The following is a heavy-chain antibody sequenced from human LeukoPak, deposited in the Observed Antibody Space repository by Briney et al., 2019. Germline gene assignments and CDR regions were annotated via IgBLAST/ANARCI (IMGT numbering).Heavy chain of an antibody. CDR2: INPNGGGT. D-gene: IGHD6-6*01. CDR3: ARVPTAKRFEYSSSGPGYFQH. V-gene: IGHV1-2*02. Sequence: ASVKVSCKASGYTFTGYYMHWLRQAPGQGLEWMGWINPNGGGTNYAQKFQGRVTMTRDTSISTAYMELSRLRSDDTAVYYCARVPTAKRFEYSSSGPGYFQHWGQGTLVTVSS. J-gene: IGHJ1*01. CDR1: GYTFTGYY.